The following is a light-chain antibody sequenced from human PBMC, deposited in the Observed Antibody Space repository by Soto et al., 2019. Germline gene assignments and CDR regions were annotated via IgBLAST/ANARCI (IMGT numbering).Light chain of an antibody. CDR1: QTIDTY. V-gene: IGKV1-39*01. J-gene: IGKJ1*01. CDR2: AAT. Sequence: DIHLTQSPSSLSASLLDRVTITCXASQTIDTYVNWYQHKPGTAPKVLIYAATYLQNGVPSRFSGTGSGADFTLTISSLQPEDFATYYCQQNFNFPRTFGQGTKVDIK. CDR3: QQNFNFPRT.